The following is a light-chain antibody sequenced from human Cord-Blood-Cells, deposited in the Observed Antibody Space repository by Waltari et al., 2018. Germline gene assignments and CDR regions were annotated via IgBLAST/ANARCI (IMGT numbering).Light chain of an antibody. CDR2: AAS. Sequence: DIQMTQSPSSLSASVGDRVTITCRAIQSISSYLNWYQQKPGKAPQLLIYAASSLQSGVPSRFSGSGSGTDFTLTISSLQPEDVATYYCQQSYSTPRTFGQGTKVEIK. J-gene: IGKJ1*01. CDR3: QQSYSTPRT. V-gene: IGKV1-39*01. CDR1: QSISSY.